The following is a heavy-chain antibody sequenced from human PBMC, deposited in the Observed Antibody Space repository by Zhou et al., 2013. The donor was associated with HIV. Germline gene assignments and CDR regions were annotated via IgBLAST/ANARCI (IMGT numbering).Heavy chain of an antibody. CDR1: GGTFSSYA. CDR3: ARTEGCTSCYKNYYYYMDV. D-gene: IGHD2-2*02. J-gene: IGHJ6*03. CDR2: IIPIFGTA. Sequence: QVQLVQSGAEVKKPGSSVKVSCKASGGTFSSYAISWVRQAPGQGLEWMGGIIPIFGTANYAQKFQGRVTITTDESTSTAYMELSSLRSEDTAVYYCARTEGCTSCYKNYYYYMDVWGKGTTVTVSS. V-gene: IGHV1-69*05.